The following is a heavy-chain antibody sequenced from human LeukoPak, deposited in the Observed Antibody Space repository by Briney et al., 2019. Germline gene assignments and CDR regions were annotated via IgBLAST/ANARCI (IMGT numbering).Heavy chain of an antibody. Sequence: SETLSLTCTVSGGSISSGSYYWSWIRQPAGKGLEWIGRIYTSGSTNYNPSLKSRVIISADTSKNQFSLELSSVTAADTAVYYCAREDKYCSGGSCYSWGQGTLVTVSS. D-gene: IGHD2-15*01. V-gene: IGHV4-61*02. CDR1: GGSISSGSYY. CDR2: IYTSGST. CDR3: AREDKYCSGGSCYS. J-gene: IGHJ4*02.